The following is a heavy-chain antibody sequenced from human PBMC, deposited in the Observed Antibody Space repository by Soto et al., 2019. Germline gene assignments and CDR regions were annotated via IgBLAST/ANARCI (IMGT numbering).Heavy chain of an antibody. CDR3: ARALGLSWYNWFDP. J-gene: IGHJ5*02. CDR2: IVPLFGTT. CDR1: GGNFSSYA. V-gene: IGHV1-69*01. D-gene: IGHD6-13*01. Sequence: QAQLVQSGAELKKPGSSVKVSCKASGGNFSSYAISWLRQAPGQGLEWMGGIVPLFGTTNYAQKFKGRLMITADESTTTAYMELSSLRFEGTAVYYCARALGLSWYNWFDPWGQGSPVTVSS.